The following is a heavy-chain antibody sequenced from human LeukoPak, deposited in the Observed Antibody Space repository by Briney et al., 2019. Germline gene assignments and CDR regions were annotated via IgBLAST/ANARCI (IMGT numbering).Heavy chain of an antibody. D-gene: IGHD1-26*01. CDR3: ARDKSGSYGVAFDI. V-gene: IGHV3-21*01. CDR1: GFTFSSYS. Sequence: PGGSLRLSCAASGFTFSSYSMNWVRQAPGKGLEWVSSISSSSSYIYYADSVKGRFTISRDNAKNSLYLQMNSLRAEDTAVYYCARDKSGSYGVAFDIWGQGTMVTVSS. CDR2: ISSSSSYI. J-gene: IGHJ3*02.